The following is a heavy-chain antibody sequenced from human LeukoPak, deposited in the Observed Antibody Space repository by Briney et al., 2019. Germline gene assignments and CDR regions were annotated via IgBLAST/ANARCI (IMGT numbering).Heavy chain of an antibody. D-gene: IGHD4-17*01. Sequence: PGGSLRLSCAASGFTFDDYAMHWVRQAPGKGLEWVSGISWNSGSIGYADSVKGRFTISRDNAKNSLYLQVNSLRAEDTALYYCAKDFYGDYGMDVWGQGTLVTVSS. CDR2: ISWNSGSI. CDR1: GFTFDDYA. J-gene: IGHJ6*02. V-gene: IGHV3-9*01. CDR3: AKDFYGDYGMDV.